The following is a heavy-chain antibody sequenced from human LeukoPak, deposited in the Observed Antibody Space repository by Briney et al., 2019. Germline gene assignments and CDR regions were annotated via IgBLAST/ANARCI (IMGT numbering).Heavy chain of an antibody. CDR2: FDPEDGET. D-gene: IGHD4-17*01. J-gene: IGHJ5*02. CDR3: ATVGTAVTSDNWFDP. Sequence: ASVKVSCKVSGYTLTELSMHWVRQAPGKGLEWMGGFDPEDGETICAQKFQGRVTMTEDTSTDTAYMELSSLRSEDTAVYYCATVGTAVTSDNWFDPWGQGTLVTVSS. CDR1: GYTLTELS. V-gene: IGHV1-24*01.